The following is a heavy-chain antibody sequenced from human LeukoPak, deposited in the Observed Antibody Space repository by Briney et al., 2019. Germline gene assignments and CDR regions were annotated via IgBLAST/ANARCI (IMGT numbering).Heavy chain of an antibody. CDR2: ISYDGSNK. CDR3: ARFYQNLYDSSGYRGRDY. D-gene: IGHD3-22*01. V-gene: IGHV3-30*19. CDR1: GFTFSNYG. J-gene: IGHJ4*02. Sequence: GRSLRLSCAASGFTFSNYGMHWVRQAPGKGLEWVAVISYDGSNKYYADSVKGRLTISRDNSKNTLYLQMNSLRAEDTAVYYCARFYQNLYDSSGYRGRDYWGQGTLVTVSS.